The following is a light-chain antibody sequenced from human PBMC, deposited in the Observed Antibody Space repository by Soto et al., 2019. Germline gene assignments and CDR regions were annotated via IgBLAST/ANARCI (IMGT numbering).Light chain of an antibody. V-gene: IGKV1-5*01. CDR1: ESIRTW. J-gene: IGKJ1*01. CDR2: DAS. CDR3: QQYNNYPRT. Sequence: IQMTQSPSTLSASIGDRVTITCRASESIRTWLAWYQHKPGKAPKFLIYDASSLESGVPSRFSGSGSGTEFTLTISNLQPDDFATYFCQQYNNYPRTFGQGTKVDIK.